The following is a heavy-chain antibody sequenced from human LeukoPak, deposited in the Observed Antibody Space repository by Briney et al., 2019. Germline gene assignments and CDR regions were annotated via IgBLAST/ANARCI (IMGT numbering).Heavy chain of an antibody. CDR3: RYGSGSYSFDY. D-gene: IGHD3-10*01. CDR1: GFTFSTYW. J-gene: IGHJ4*02. CDR2: IKQDGSEK. Sequence: RGSLRLSSADSGFTFSTYWMTWVRPAPGKGLEWVANIKQDGSEKYYVDSVKGRFTISRDNAKNSLYLQMNSLRAEDTAVYYCRYGSGSYSFDYWGQGTLVTVSS. V-gene: IGHV3-7*02.